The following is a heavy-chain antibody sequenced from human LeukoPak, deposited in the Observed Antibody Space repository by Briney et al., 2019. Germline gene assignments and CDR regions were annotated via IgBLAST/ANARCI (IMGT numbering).Heavy chain of an antibody. CDR3: ARYSGYDEPFEY. V-gene: IGHV1-2*02. J-gene: IGHJ4*02. D-gene: IGHD5-12*01. Sequence: ASVKVSFKASGYTFTGYYMHWVRQAPGQGLEWMGWINPNSGGTSYAQKFQGRVTMTRDTSVTTACMELSRLRSDDTAVYYCARYSGYDEPFEYWGQGTLVTVSS. CDR1: GYTFTGYY. CDR2: INPNSGGT.